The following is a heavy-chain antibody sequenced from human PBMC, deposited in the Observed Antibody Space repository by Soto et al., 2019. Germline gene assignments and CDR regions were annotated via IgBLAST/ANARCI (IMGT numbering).Heavy chain of an antibody. CDR1: GFTFSSYW. CDR2: INSDGSST. V-gene: IGHV3-74*01. J-gene: IGHJ6*03. CDR3: ATRGGYCSSTSCYGIYYYYYMDV. Sequence: GGSLRLSCAASGFTFSSYWMHWVRQAPGKGLVWVSRINSDGSSTSYADSVKGRFTISRDNAKKTLYLQMNSLRAEDTAVYYCATRGGYCSSTSCYGIYYYYYMDVWGKGTTVTVSS. D-gene: IGHD2-2*01.